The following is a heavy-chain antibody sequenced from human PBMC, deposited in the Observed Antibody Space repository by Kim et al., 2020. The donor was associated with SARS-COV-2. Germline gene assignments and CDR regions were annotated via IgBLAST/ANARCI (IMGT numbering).Heavy chain of an antibody. Sequence: SETLSLTCAVHGGSSSGYYWSWLRQPPGRGLEWLGEINRSGDTDYNPSLKSRVTISVDTSKKQFSLRLSSVTAADTAVYFCAMSTCDYGGPVFDYWGQGTLVTVSS. J-gene: IGHJ4*02. V-gene: IGHV4-34*01. CDR2: INRSGDT. CDR1: GGSSSGYY. D-gene: IGHD4-17*01. CDR3: AMSTCDYGGPVFDY.